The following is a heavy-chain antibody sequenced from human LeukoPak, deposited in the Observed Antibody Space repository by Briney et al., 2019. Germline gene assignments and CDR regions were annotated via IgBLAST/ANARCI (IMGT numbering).Heavy chain of an antibody. J-gene: IGHJ4*02. D-gene: IGHD3-3*01. CDR1: GGSISSYY. V-gene: IGHV4-59*01. CDR2: IYYSGST. CDR3: ARDNGGRFLEWRPFDY. Sequence: SETLSLTCTVSGGSISSYYWSWIRQPPGKGLEWIGYIYYSGSTNYNPSLKSRVTISVDTSKNQFSLKLSSVTAADTAVYYCARDNGGRFLEWRPFDYWGQGTLVTVSS.